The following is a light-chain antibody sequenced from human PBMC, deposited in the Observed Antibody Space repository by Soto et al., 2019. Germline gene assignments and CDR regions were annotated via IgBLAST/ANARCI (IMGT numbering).Light chain of an antibody. CDR2: HAS. CDR3: QQYNSYS. V-gene: IGKV1-5*02. J-gene: IGKJ1*01. CDR1: QSISNW. Sequence: DIQMTESPSTLIASLGCRVIIICRASQSISNWLAWYQQKPGTAPKVLIYHASNLQSGVPSRFSGSGSGTEFTLTISSLQPDDFATYYCQQYNSYSFGQGTKVDIK.